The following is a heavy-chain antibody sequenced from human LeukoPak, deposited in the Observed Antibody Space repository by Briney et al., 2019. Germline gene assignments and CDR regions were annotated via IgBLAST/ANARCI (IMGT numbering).Heavy chain of an antibody. CDR3: VRERIYYSDSNFKERENFDP. D-gene: IGHD1-26*01. CDR2: LSDDGSSA. V-gene: IGHV3-74*01. Sequence: GGSLRLSCAGSGFTFSLYWMHWVRQAPGKGLEWISRLSDDGSSADYADSVKGRFTMSRDNAKSQVFLEMNSLTVEDTAVYFCVRERIYYSDSNFKERENFDPWGRGTLVIVSS. J-gene: IGHJ5*02. CDR1: GFTFSLYW.